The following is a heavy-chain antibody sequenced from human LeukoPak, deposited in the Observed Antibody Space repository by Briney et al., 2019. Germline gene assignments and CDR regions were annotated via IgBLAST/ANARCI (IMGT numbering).Heavy chain of an antibody. CDR2: IRYDGSNK. Sequence: GGSLRLSCAASGFTFSSYGMHWVRQAPGKGLEWVAFIRYDGSNKYYADSVKGRFTTSRDNSKNTLYLQMNSLRAEDTAVYYCAKDGTSLVAFDIWGQGTMVTVSS. V-gene: IGHV3-30*02. D-gene: IGHD1-26*01. CDR3: AKDGTSLVAFDI. J-gene: IGHJ3*02. CDR1: GFTFSSYG.